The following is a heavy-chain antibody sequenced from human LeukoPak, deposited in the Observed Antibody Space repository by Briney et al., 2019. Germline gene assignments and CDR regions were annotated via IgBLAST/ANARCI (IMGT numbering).Heavy chain of an antibody. V-gene: IGHV4-34*01. CDR1: GGSFSGYY. D-gene: IGHD1-20*01. CDR2: INHSGST. J-gene: IGHJ4*02. Sequence: PSETLSLTCAVYGGSFSGYYWSWIRQPPGKGLEWIGEINHSGSTNYNPSLKSRVTISVDTSKNQFSLKLSSVTAADTAVYYCARIDNWNDGGYWGQGTLVTVSS. CDR3: ARIDNWNDGGY.